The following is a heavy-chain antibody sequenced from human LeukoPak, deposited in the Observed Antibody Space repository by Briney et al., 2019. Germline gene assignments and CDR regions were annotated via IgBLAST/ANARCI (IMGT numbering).Heavy chain of an antibody. D-gene: IGHD3-3*01. CDR3: AGGPYHDFWSGYR. CDR1: GFTFSDYW. Sequence: GGSLRLSCAASGFTFSDYWMNWVRQAPGKGLEWVANIKQDASEKYYVDSVKGRFTISRDNNKNSLYLQMNNLRAEDTAVYCCAGGPYHDFWSGYRWGQGTLVTVSS. J-gene: IGHJ4*02. CDR2: IKQDASEK. V-gene: IGHV3-7*01.